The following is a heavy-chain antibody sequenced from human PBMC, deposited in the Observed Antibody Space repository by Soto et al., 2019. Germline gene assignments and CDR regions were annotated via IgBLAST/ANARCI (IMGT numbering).Heavy chain of an antibody. D-gene: IGHD6-13*01. CDR2: IIPIFGTA. CDR3: ARDTEGQYSSSWGLDY. CDR1: GGTFSSYA. Sequence: QVQLVQSGAEVKKPGSSVKVSCKASGGTFSSYAISWVRQAPGQGLEWMGGIIPIFGTANYAQKFQGRVTITADESTSTAYMELSSLRSEDTAVYYCARDTEGQYSSSWGLDYWGQGALVTVSS. J-gene: IGHJ4*02. V-gene: IGHV1-69*01.